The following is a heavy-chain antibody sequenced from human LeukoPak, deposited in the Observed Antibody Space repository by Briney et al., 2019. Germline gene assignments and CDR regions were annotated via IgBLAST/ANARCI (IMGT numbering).Heavy chain of an antibody. Sequence: PSETLSLTCTVSGGSISRGGYYWSWIRQHPGKGLEWIGYIYYSGSTYYNPSLKSRVTISVDTSKNQFSLKLSSVTAGDTAVYYCARVRPHYYYYGMDVWGQGTTVTVSS. CDR1: GGSISRGGYY. CDR3: ARVRPHYYYYGMDV. D-gene: IGHD3-10*01. J-gene: IGHJ6*02. V-gene: IGHV4-31*03. CDR2: IYYSGST.